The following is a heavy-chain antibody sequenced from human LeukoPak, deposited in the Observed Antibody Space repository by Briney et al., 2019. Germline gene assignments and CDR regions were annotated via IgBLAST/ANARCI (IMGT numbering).Heavy chain of an antibody. Sequence: GGSLRLSSAASVFSFSGTWMTWVRQAPGKGLECVANIKPDGSEKYYVDSVKGRFTVSRDNAKNSLYLQMNSLRVEDTAIYYCTRDLNHDSTGWRQGTLVTVSS. CDR3: TRDLNHDSTG. CDR2: IKPDGSEK. CDR1: VFSFSGTW. V-gene: IGHV3-7*01. D-gene: IGHD6-19*01. J-gene: IGHJ4*02.